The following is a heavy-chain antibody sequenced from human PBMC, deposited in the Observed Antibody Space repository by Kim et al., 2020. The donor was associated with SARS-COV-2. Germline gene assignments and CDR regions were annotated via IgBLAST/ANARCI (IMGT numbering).Heavy chain of an antibody. CDR2: T. CDR3: ARGGSGPNSFDP. Sequence: TNYNPSLKSRVTISLDTSKNQFSLKLSSVTAADTAVYYCARGGSGPNSFDPWGQGTLVTVSS. V-gene: IGHV4-59*09. D-gene: IGHD3-10*01. J-gene: IGHJ5*02.